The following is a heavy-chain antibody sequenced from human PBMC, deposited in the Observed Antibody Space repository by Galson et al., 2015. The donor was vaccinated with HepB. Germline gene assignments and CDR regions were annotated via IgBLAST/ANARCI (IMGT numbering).Heavy chain of an antibody. D-gene: IGHD4-23*01. J-gene: IGHJ5*02. CDR2: ISSSSSYT. Sequence: SLRLSCAASGFTFSDYYMSWIRQAPGKGLEWVSYISSSSSYTNYADSVKGRFTISRDNAKNSLYLQMNSLRAEDTAVYYCARDFMGYGGTFDPWGQGTLVTVSS. CDR1: GFTFSDYY. CDR3: ARDFMGYGGTFDP. V-gene: IGHV3-11*05.